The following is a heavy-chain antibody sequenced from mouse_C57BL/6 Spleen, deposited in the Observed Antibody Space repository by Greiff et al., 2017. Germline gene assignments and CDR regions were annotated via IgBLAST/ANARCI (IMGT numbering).Heavy chain of an antibody. CDR3: ARHSGDGYLYFDY. D-gene: IGHD2-3*01. J-gene: IGHJ2*01. Sequence: EVQGVESGGGLVQPGGSLKLSCAASGFTFSDYYMYWVRQTPEKRLEWVAYISNGGGSTYYPDTVKGRFTISRDNAKNTLYLQMSRLKSEDTAMYYCARHSGDGYLYFDYWGQGTTLTVSS. CDR2: ISNGGGST. V-gene: IGHV5-12*01. CDR1: GFTFSDYY.